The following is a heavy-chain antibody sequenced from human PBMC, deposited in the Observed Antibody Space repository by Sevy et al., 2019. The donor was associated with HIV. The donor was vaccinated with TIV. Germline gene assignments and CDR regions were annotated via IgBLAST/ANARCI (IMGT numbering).Heavy chain of an antibody. CDR1: GGSVSSGSYF. V-gene: IGHV4-61*01. D-gene: IGHD1-26*01. J-gene: IGHJ6*02. CDR3: ARVGGLTDYGMDV. Sequence: SETLSLTCTVSGGSVSSGSYFWSWIRQPPGKGLECVGYIYYGGSTNYNPSLKSRVTISVDTSKNQFSLKLSSVTAADTAVYYCARVGGLTDYGMDVWDQGTTVTVSS. CDR2: IYYGGST.